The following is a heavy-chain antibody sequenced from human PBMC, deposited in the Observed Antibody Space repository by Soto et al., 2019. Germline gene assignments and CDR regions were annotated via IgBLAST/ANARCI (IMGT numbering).Heavy chain of an antibody. CDR3: ARGYIAARPYNWFDP. D-gene: IGHD6-6*01. Sequence: SETLSLTCSVSGASIRSYYWSWIRQPPGKGLELIGYISYSGSTNYNPSLKSRVTISVDTSKNQFSLKLRSVTAADTAVYYCARGYIAARPYNWFDPWGQGTLVTVSS. V-gene: IGHV4-59*01. J-gene: IGHJ5*02. CDR1: GASIRSYY. CDR2: ISYSGST.